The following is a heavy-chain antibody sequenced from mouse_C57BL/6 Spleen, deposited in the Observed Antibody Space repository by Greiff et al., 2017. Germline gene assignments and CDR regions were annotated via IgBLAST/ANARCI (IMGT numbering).Heavy chain of an antibody. CDR1: GYTFTSYW. CDR3: ARGCYYY. V-gene: IGHV1-69*01. J-gene: IGHJ4*01. CDR2: IDPSDSYT. Sequence: VQLQQPGAELVMPGASVKLSCKASGYTFTSYWMHWVKQRPGQGLEWIGEIDPSDSYTNYNQKFKGKSTLTVDKSSSTAYMQLSSLTSEDSAVYYCARGCYYYWGQGTSVTVSS.